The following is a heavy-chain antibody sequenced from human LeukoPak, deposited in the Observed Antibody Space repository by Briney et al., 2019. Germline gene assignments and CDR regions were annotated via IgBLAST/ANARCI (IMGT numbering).Heavy chain of an antibody. Sequence: SVKVSCKVSGYTLTELSMHWVRQAPGQGLDWMGRIIPILGIANYAQKFQGRVTITADKSTSTAYMELSSLRSEDTAVYYCARDRIGIVGATRGYWGQGTLVTVSS. V-gene: IGHV1-69*04. D-gene: IGHD1-26*01. CDR1: GYTLTELS. J-gene: IGHJ4*02. CDR2: IIPILGIA. CDR3: ARDRIGIVGATRGY.